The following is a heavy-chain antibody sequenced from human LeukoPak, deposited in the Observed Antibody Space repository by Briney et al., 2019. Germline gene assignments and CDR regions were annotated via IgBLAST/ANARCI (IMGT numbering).Heavy chain of an antibody. V-gene: IGHV4-4*07. CDR1: GGSISCYY. Sequence: SESLSLTCTVSGGSISCYYWSWIRQPAGKGLEWIGGIYTSGRTNYNPSLKSRVTMSVDTSKKQFSLKLSSVTAADTAVYYCARDPQLGPFDYWGQGTLVTVSS. J-gene: IGHJ4*02. CDR3: ARDPQLGPFDY. D-gene: IGHD6-6*01. CDR2: IYTSGRT.